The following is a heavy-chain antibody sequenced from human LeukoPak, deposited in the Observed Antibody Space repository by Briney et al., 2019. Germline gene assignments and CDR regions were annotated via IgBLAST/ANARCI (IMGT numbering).Heavy chain of an antibody. CDR3: ATTPRDGYNYAFDY. CDR2: IPYDGSNK. CDR1: GFTFSSYA. Sequence: GRSLRLSCAASGFTFSSYAMHWVRQAPGKGLEWVAVIPYDGSNKYYADSVKGRFTISRDNSKNTLYLQMNSLRAEDTAVYYCATTPRDGYNYAFDYWGQGTLVTVSS. J-gene: IGHJ4*02. V-gene: IGHV3-30-3*01. D-gene: IGHD5-24*01.